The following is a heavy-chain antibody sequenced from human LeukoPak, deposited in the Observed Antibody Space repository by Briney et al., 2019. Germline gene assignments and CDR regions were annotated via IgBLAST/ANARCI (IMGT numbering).Heavy chain of an antibody. D-gene: IGHD2-15*01. J-gene: IGHJ4*01. Sequence: PSQTLSLTCSVSGDSISSARYYWSWIRQPAGKGLEWIGRIYTSGSTDYNPSLKSRVTISVDTSKNQFSLKLSSVTAADTSTYYCARLGYCSGGTCFPFLYYFDYWGHGTLVTVSP. CDR2: IYTSGST. V-gene: IGHV4-61*02. CDR1: GDSISSARYY. CDR3: ARLGYCSGGTCFPFLYYFDY.